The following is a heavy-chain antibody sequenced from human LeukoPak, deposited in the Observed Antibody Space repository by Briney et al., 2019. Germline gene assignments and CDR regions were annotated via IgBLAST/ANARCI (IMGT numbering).Heavy chain of an antibody. V-gene: IGHV3-7*01. J-gene: IGHJ3*02. CDR3: ARAEGLLWFGDRERNAFDI. CDR2: IKQDGSEK. CDR1: GFTFSSYW. D-gene: IGHD3-10*01. Sequence: GGSLRLSCAASGFTFSSYWMSWVRQAPGKGLEWVANIKQDGSEKYYVDSVKGRFTISRDNAKNSLYLQMNSLRAEDTAVYYCARAEGLLWFGDRERNAFDIWGQGTMVTVSS.